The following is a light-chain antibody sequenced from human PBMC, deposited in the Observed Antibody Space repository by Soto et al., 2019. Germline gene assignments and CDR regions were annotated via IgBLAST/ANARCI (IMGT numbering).Light chain of an antibody. CDR3: QKYNRAPWT. V-gene: IGKV1-27*01. CDR2: AAS. J-gene: IGKJ1*01. CDR1: QVISNY. Sequence: DIQMTQSPSSLSASVGDRVTITCRPSQVISNYLAWYQQKPGKVPKLLIYAASTLQSGVPFRFSGSGSGTDFTLTISSLQPEDVATYYCQKYNRAPWTFGQGTKVEIK.